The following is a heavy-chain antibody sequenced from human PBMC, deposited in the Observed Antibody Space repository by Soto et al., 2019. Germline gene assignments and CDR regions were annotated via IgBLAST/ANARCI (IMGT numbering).Heavy chain of an antibody. CDR3: ERSDWFDT. J-gene: IGHJ5*02. CDR1: GFTFSGYW. Sequence: SLRLSCAASGFTFSGYWMHWVRQVPGKGLVWVSRIKSDGSSTSYADSVKGRFTISRDNAKNTLYLQMDSLRAEDTDVYYCERSDWFDTWGQGTLVTVSS. CDR2: IKSDGSST. D-gene: IGHD3-16*01. V-gene: IGHV3-74*01.